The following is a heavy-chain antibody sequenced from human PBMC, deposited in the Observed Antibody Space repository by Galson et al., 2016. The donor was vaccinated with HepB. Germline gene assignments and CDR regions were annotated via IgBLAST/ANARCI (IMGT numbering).Heavy chain of an antibody. CDR3: AKDLGFLEWLFLYSYDYYGMDV. CDR1: GFTFSSYA. V-gene: IGHV3-23*01. D-gene: IGHD3-3*01. J-gene: IGHJ6*04. Sequence: SLRLSCAASGFTFSSYAMSWVRQAPGKGLEWVSAISGSGGSTYYADSVKGRFTISRDNSKNTLHLQMDSLRAEDTAVYYCAKDLGFLEWLFLYSYDYYGMDVGGKGATVTVSS. CDR2: ISGSGGST.